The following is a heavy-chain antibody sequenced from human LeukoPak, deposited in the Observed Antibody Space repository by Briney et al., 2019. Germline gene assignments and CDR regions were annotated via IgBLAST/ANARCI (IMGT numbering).Heavy chain of an antibody. CDR3: ARRPYGDYILY. CDR2: SNPSGAST. V-gene: IGHV1-46*03. J-gene: IGHJ4*02. D-gene: IGHD4-17*01. CDR1: GYTFPSYS. Sequence: ASVKVSCKASGYTFPSYSIHWVRQAPGQGLEWMGVSNPSGASTTYAQKFQGRVTMTRDTSTSTVYMELSSLRSEDTAVYYCARRPYGDYILYWGQGTLVTVSS.